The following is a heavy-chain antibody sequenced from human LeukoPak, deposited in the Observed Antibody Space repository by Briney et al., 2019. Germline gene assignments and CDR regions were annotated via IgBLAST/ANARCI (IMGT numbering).Heavy chain of an antibody. D-gene: IGHD3-9*01. Sequence: GESLKISCKGSGYSFTSYWIGWVRQMPGKGLEWMGISYPGDSDTRYSPSFQGQVTISADKSISTAYLQWSSLKASDTAMYYCARITTYDILTGYYKNWFDPWGQGTLVTVSS. J-gene: IGHJ5*02. CDR2: SYPGDSDT. V-gene: IGHV5-51*01. CDR3: ARITTYDILTGYYKNWFDP. CDR1: GYSFTSYW.